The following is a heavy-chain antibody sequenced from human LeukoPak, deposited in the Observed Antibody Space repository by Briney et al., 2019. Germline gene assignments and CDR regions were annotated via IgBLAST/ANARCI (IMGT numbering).Heavy chain of an antibody. Sequence: TGGSLRLSCAASGFNFNGHYMSWIRQAPGKGLEWISYISSTGSTTYSADSVKGRFTISRDNAKNSLYLQLNYLTAEDTAVYYCARAHFVTNYFDSWGQGTLVTVSS. D-gene: IGHD2-21*02. CDR2: ISSTGSTT. CDR3: ARAHFVTNYFDS. CDR1: GFNFNGHY. J-gene: IGHJ4*02. V-gene: IGHV3-11*04.